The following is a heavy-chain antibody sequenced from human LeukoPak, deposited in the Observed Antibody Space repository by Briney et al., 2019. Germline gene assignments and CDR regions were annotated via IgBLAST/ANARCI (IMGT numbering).Heavy chain of an antibody. CDR2: TRNKANSYTT. Sequence: GGSLRLSCAASGFTFSDHYMDWVRQAPGKGLEWVGRTRNKANSYTTEYAASVKGRFTISRDDSKNSLYLQMNSLKNEDTAVYYCARYSGYDSPFDYWGEGTLVTVSS. J-gene: IGHJ4*02. CDR3: ARYSGYDSPFDY. V-gene: IGHV3-72*01. D-gene: IGHD5-12*01. CDR1: GFTFSDHY.